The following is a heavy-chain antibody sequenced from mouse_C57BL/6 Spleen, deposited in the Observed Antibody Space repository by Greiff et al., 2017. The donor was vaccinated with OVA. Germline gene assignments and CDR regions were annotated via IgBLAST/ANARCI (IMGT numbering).Heavy chain of an antibody. V-gene: IGHV1-72*01. Sequence: QQSCKASGYTFTSYWMHWVKQRPGRGLEWIGRIDPNSGGTKYNEKFKSKATLTVDKPSSTAYMQLSSLTSEDSAVYYCARDSLYGGSSGWFAYWGQGTLVTVSA. D-gene: IGHD1-1*01. CDR3: ARDSLYGGSSGWFAY. J-gene: IGHJ3*01. CDR1: GYTFTSYW. CDR2: IDPNSGGT.